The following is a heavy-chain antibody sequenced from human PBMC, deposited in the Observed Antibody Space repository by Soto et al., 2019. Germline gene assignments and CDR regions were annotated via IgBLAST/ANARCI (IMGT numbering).Heavy chain of an antibody. V-gene: IGHV1-18*01. CDR1: GYTFTSYG. CDR3: ARVTYYCSGGSCYVIWFDP. Sequence: ASVKVSCKASGYTFTSYGISWVRQAPGQGLEWMGWISAYNGNTNYAQKLQGRVTMTTDTSTSTAYMELRSLRSDDTAVYYCARVTYYCSGGSCYVIWFDPWGQGTLVTVSS. J-gene: IGHJ5*02. D-gene: IGHD2-15*01. CDR2: ISAYNGNT.